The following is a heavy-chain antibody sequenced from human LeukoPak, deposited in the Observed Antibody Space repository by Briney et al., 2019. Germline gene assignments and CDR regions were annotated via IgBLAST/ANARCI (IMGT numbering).Heavy chain of an antibody. CDR2: IWYDGSNK. J-gene: IGHJ4*02. Sequence: PGGSLRLSCAASGFTFSSYGMHWVRQAPGKGLVWVAVIWYDGSNKYYADSVKGRFTISRDNSKNTLYLQMNSLRAEDTAVYYCARGSATRFDYWGQGTLVTVSS. CDR3: ARGSATRFDY. D-gene: IGHD5-12*01. CDR1: GFTFSSYG. V-gene: IGHV3-33*01.